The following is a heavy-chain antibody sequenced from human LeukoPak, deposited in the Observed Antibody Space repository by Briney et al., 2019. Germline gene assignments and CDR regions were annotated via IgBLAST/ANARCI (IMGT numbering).Heavy chain of an antibody. J-gene: IGHJ4*02. CDR2: IYPRDGST. CDR1: GYSFTNNY. CDR3: ARDQEGFDY. V-gene: IGHV1-46*01. Sequence: GASVKVSCKASGYSFTNNYIHWVRQAPGQGLEWMEMIYPRDGSTSYAQRFQDRVTVTRDTSTSTVHMELSGLRAEDTALYYCARDQEGFDYWGQGTLVTVSS.